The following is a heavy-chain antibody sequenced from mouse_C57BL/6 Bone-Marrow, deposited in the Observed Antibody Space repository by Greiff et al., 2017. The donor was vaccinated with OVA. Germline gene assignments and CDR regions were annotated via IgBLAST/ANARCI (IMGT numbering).Heavy chain of an antibody. J-gene: IGHJ2*01. CDR3: ARDHYGSPYFDY. Sequence: EVNVVESGGDLVKPGGSLKLSCAASGFTFSSYGMSWVRQTPDKRLEWVATISSGGSYTYYPDSVKGRFTISRDNAKNTLYLQMSSLKSEDTAMYYCARDHYGSPYFDYWGQGTTLTVSS. CDR2: ISSGGSYT. D-gene: IGHD1-1*01. V-gene: IGHV5-6*01. CDR1: GFTFSSYG.